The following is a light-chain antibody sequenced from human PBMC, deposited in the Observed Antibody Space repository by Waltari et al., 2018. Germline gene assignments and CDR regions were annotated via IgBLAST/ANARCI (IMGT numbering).Light chain of an antibody. CDR3: SSFTSTHTYV. CDR1: SSDVGGYNY. V-gene: IGLV2-14*03. CDR2: DVS. Sequence: QSALTQPASVSGSPGQSITISCTGTSSDVGGYNYVAWYQKHPGKAPKLIIYDVSNWPSGVSNRFSGSKSGNTASLTISGLQAEDEADYFCSSFTSTHTYVFGSGTKVNVL. J-gene: IGLJ1*01.